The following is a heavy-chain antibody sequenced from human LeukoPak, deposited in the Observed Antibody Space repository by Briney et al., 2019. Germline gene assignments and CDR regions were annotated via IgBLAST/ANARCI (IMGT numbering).Heavy chain of an antibody. V-gene: IGHV4-39*01. CDR2: IYYSGST. CDR1: GGSISSSSYY. CDR3: ARHSSGSSIPRPYYYYYMDV. J-gene: IGHJ6*03. Sequence: SETLSLTCTVSGGSISSSSYYWGWIRQPPGKGLEWIGSIYYSGSTYYNPSLKSRVTISVDTSKNQFSLKLSSVTAADTAVYYCARHSSGSSIPRPYYYYYMDVWGKGTTVTISS. D-gene: IGHD1-26*01.